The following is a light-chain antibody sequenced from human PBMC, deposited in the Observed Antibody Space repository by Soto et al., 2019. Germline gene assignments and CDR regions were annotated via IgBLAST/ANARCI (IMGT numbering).Light chain of an antibody. CDR1: PSASPS. Sequence: LLTQSPATLSLSPGATATLSCRDTPSASPSLVWYQQHHGKAPRLLIYDASNRATGIPARFSGSGSGTDFTLTISSLEPEDFAVYYCQQRSNWPPGLTFGGGTKV. CDR3: QQRSNWPPGLT. CDR2: DAS. J-gene: IGKJ4*01. V-gene: IGKV3-11*01.